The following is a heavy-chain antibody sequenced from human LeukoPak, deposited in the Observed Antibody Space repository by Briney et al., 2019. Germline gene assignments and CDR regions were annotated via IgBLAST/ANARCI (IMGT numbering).Heavy chain of an antibody. J-gene: IGHJ3*02. Sequence: SETLSLTCAVYGESFSGYYWSWIRQPPGKGLEWIGEINHSGSTNYNPSLKSRVTISVDTSKNQFSLKLSSVTAADTAVYYCASLFYGDYVGAFDIWGQGTMVTVSS. CDR1: GESFSGYY. V-gene: IGHV4-34*01. CDR2: INHSGST. CDR3: ASLFYGDYVGAFDI. D-gene: IGHD4-17*01.